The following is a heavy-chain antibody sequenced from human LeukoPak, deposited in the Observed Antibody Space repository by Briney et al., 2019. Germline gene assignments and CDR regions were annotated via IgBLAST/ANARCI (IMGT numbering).Heavy chain of an antibody. CDR2: VYNNGET. V-gene: IGHV3-66*01. J-gene: IGHJ5*02. CDR3: TRDPDA. Sequence: GGSLRLSCAASGLTVSNYYMSWVRKAPGKGLEWVSVVYNNGETYHADSVQGRFTLSRDNSKDTLYLQMNSLRVEDTAVYYCTRDPDAWGQGTLVTVSS. CDR1: GLTVSNYY.